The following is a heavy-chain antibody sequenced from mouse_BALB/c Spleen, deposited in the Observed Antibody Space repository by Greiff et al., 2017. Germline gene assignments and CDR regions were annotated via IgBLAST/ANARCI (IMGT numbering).Heavy chain of an antibody. J-gene: IGHJ3*01. D-gene: IGHD2-5*01. CDR2: ISNGGGST. CDR1: GFTFSSYT. CDR3: ARQSNYSFAY. Sequence: EVMLVESGGGLVQPGGSLKLSCAASGFTFSSYTMSWVRQTPEKRLEWVAYISNGGGSTYYPDTVKGRFTISRDNAKNTLYLQMSSLKSEDTAMYYCARQSNYSFAYWGQGTLVTVSA. V-gene: IGHV5-12-2*01.